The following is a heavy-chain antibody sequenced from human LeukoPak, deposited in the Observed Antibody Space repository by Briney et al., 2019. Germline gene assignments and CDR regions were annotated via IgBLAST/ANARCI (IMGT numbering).Heavy chain of an antibody. J-gene: IGHJ4*02. CDR1: GYTFTRYG. V-gene: IGHV1-18*01. D-gene: IGHD5-12*01. CDR3: ARDRGVGDY. Sequence: ASVKVCCKASGYTFTRYGISWVRQAPGQGLEWMGWISAYNGNTNYAQKLQGRVTMTTDTSTSTVYMELRSLRSDDTAVYYCARDRGVGDYWGQGTLVTVSS. CDR2: ISAYNGNT.